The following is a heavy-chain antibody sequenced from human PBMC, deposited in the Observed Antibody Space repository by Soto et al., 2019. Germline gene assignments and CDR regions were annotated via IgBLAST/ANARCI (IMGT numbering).Heavy chain of an antibody. Sequence: SETLSLTCTVSGGSISSYYWSWIRQPPGKGLEWIGYIYYSGSTNYNPSLKSRVTISVDTSKNQFSLKLSSVTAADTAVYYCARDRSPRYSGSSYCYYMDVWGKGTTVTVSS. CDR1: GGSISSYY. J-gene: IGHJ6*03. V-gene: IGHV4-59*01. D-gene: IGHD5-12*01. CDR2: IYYSGST. CDR3: ARDRSPRYSGSSYCYYMDV.